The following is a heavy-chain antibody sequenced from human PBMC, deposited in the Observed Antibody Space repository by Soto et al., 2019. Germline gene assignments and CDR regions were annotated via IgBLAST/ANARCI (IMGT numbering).Heavy chain of an antibody. CDR2: ILYSGRT. V-gene: IGHV4-4*02. J-gene: IGHJ5*02. CDR1: GGSISSGW. CDR3: WSRITDAPT. D-gene: IGHD2-2*01. Sequence: SETLSLTCAVSGGSISSGWWTWVRQPPGKGLEWIGEILYSGRTNYNSSLNSRVTISIDKSKKQFSLNLSSVTAADTAVYYCWSRITDAPTWGQGTLVTVS.